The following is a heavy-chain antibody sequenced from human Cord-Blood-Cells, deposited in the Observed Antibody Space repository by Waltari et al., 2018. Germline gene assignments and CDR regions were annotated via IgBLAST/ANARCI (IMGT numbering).Heavy chain of an antibody. D-gene: IGHD3-10*01. CDR3: AKGAYRGSYYKVDY. Sequence: EVQLLESGGGLVHPGGSLRLSCAASGFTFSSYAMSWVRQAPGKGLEWVSAISGSGGSKYYADSVKGRFTISRDNSKNPLYLQMNSLRAEDTAVYYCAKGAYRGSYYKVDYWGQGTLVTVSS. V-gene: IGHV3-23*01. J-gene: IGHJ4*02. CDR1: GFTFSSYA. CDR2: ISGSGGSK.